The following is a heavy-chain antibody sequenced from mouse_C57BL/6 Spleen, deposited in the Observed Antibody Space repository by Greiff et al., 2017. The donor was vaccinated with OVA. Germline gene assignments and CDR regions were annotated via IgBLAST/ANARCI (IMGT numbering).Heavy chain of an antibody. Sequence: EVKLVESGPELVKPGASVKISCKASGYSFTDYNMNWVKQSNGKSLEWIGVINPNYGTTSYNQKFKGKATLTVDQSSSTAYMQLNSLTSEDSAVYYWARRGYSNYLYAMDYWGQGTSVTVSS. CDR2: INPNYGTT. D-gene: IGHD2-5*01. CDR3: ARRGYSNYLYAMDY. V-gene: IGHV1-39*01. J-gene: IGHJ4*01. CDR1: GYSFTDYN.